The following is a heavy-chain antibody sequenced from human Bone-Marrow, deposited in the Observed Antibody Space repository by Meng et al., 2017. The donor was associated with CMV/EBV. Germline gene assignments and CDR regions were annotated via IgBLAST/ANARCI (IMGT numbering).Heavy chain of an antibody. V-gene: IGHV4-59*01. CDR2: ISNSGST. CDR3: ASRSPAALYYYYYYGMDV. D-gene: IGHD2-2*01. CDR1: GGYISTYY. Sequence: SETLSLTCTVSGGYISTYYWNWLRQTPGKGLEWIAYISNSGSTSYNPSLKSRVTISVDTSKNQFSVKLSSVTAADTAVYYCASRSPAALYYYYYYGMDVWGQGTTATVSS. J-gene: IGHJ6*02.